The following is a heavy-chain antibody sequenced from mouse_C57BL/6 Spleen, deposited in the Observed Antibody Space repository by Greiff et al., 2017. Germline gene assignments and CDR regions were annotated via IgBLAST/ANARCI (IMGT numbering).Heavy chain of an antibody. J-gene: IGHJ2*01. V-gene: IGHV1-64*01. CDR2: IYPNSGST. CDR1: GYTFTSYW. CDR3: ARAEGTAGFDY. D-gene: IGHD2-14*01. Sequence: VQLQQSGAELVKPGASVKLSCKASGYTFTSYWMHWVKQRPGQGLEWIGMIYPNSGSTNYNEKFKSKATLTVDKSSSTAYMQLSSLTSEDSAVYYCARAEGTAGFDYWGQGTTLTVSS.